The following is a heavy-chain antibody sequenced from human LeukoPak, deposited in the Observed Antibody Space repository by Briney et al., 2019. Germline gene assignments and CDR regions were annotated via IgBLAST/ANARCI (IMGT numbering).Heavy chain of an antibody. D-gene: IGHD1-26*01. CDR2: IFYSGST. J-gene: IGHJ4*02. CDR1: GGSINSKSYY. V-gene: IGHV4-39*07. CDR3: ARCRSNPTDLFDN. Sequence: SETLSLICTVSGGSINSKSYYWGWIRQPPGKRLEWIGSIFYSGSTYYNPSLKSRVTILIDTSKNQFSLRLTSLTAADTAVYYCARCRSNPTDLFDNWGLGTLVTVSS.